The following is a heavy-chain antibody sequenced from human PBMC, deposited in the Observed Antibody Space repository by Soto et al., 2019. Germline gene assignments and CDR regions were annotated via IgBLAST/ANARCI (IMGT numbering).Heavy chain of an antibody. Sequence: GGSLRLSCAASGLTFSSYGMHWVRQAPGKGLEWVAVISYDGSNKYYADSVKGRFTISRDNSKNTLYLQMNSLRAEDTAVYYCAKDSPYGDHVLDYWGQGTLVTVSS. J-gene: IGHJ4*02. V-gene: IGHV3-30*18. D-gene: IGHD4-17*01. CDR3: AKDSPYGDHVLDY. CDR2: ISYDGSNK. CDR1: GLTFSSYG.